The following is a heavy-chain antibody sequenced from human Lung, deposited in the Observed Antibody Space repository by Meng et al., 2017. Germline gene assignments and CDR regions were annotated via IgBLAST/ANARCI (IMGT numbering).Heavy chain of an antibody. CDR1: GGSISSSSYY. CDR2: IDNTGST. CDR3: VRLDWELLNWFDP. J-gene: IGHJ5*02. Sequence: QLQLQESGPGLGKPSETLSLSCTGSGGSISSSSYYWGWTRQPPGKGLEWIGSIDNTGSTHYNPSLKSRVSMSVDTSKNQFSLRLNSVTAADTAVYYCVRLDWELLNWFDPWGQGTLVTVSS. V-gene: IGHV4-39*01. D-gene: IGHD1-26*01.